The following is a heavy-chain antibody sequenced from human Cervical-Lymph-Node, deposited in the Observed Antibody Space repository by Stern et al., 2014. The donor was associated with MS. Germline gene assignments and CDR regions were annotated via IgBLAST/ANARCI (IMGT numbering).Heavy chain of an antibody. J-gene: IGHJ3*01. Sequence: QVQLVQSGAELKKPGASVTVSCRTSGYTFIDYYIHWVRQAPGQGLEWMGIINLSAGATTYAEKFQGRVTMTRDTSTNTAYMQLGSLTSEDTAVFFCAREGADNDAFDVWGQGTMVTVSS. CDR2: INLSAGAT. CDR3: AREGADNDAFDV. CDR1: GYTFIDYY. V-gene: IGHV1-46*03. D-gene: IGHD1-26*01.